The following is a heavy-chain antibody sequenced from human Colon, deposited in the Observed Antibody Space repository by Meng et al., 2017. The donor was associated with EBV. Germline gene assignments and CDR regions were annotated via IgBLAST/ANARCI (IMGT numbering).Heavy chain of an antibody. CDR2: INHSGSS. J-gene: IGHJ4*02. D-gene: IGHD6-13*01. Sequence: QVQLQQWGAGRLKPSETLSLSCAVYGWSFRGYYWTWIRQPPGKGLEWIGEINHSGSSSYNPSLKSRVTISIDTSKNQVSLKLRSVTAADTAVYYCARGRIIEAAGTVWFAALSVWGQGTLVTVAS. CDR1: GWSFRGYY. CDR3: ARGRIIEAAGTVWFAALSV. V-gene: IGHV4-34*01.